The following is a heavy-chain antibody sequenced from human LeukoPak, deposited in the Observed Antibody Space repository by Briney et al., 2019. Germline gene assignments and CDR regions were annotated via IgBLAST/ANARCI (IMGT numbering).Heavy chain of an antibody. CDR1: GYTFTSYG. D-gene: IGHD3-10*01. V-gene: IGHV1-18*04. CDR3: ARQYYYGSGSYYNGVPFPFDP. J-gene: IGHJ5*02. Sequence: ASVKASCKASGYTFTSYGISWVRHAPGQGLEWMGWISAYNGNTNYAQKLQGRVTMTTDTSTSTAYMELRSLRSDDTAVYYCARQYYYGSGSYYNGVPFPFDPWGQGTLVTVSS. CDR2: ISAYNGNT.